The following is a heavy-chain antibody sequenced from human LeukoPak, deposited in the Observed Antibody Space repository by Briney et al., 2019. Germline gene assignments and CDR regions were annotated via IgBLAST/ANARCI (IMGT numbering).Heavy chain of an antibody. D-gene: IGHD6-13*01. CDR3: AKVALAAAEDYYYGLDV. CDR1: GFTFSSYA. Sequence: GGSLRLSCAASGFTFSSYAMSWVRQAPAKGLEWVSAISGSGGSTYYADSVKGRFTISRDNSKNTLYLQMNSLRAEDTAVYYCAKVALAAAEDYYYGLDVWGQGTTVTVSS. J-gene: IGHJ6*02. V-gene: IGHV3-23*01. CDR2: ISGSGGST.